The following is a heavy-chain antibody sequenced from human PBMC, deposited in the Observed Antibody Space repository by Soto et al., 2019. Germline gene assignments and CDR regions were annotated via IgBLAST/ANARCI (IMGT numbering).Heavy chain of an antibody. Sequence: PGGSLRLSCAASGFTFSNAWMSWVRQAPGKGLEWVGRIKSKTDGGTTDYAAPVKGRFTISRDDSKNTLYLQMNSLKTEDTAVYYCTTDLAYYYYYGMDVWGQGTTVTVSS. D-gene: IGHD3-16*01. CDR1: GFTFSNAW. CDR3: TTDLAYYYYYGMDV. CDR2: IKSKTDGGTT. J-gene: IGHJ6*02. V-gene: IGHV3-15*01.